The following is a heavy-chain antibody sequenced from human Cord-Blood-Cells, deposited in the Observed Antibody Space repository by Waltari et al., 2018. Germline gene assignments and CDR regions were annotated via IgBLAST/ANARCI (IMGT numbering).Heavy chain of an antibody. D-gene: IGHD3-16*01. Sequence: EVQLVESGGGLVQSGRSLRLSCAASGFTFDDYAMHWVRQAPGKGLEWVSGISWKSGSIGYADSVKGRFTISRDNAKNSLYLQMNSLRAEDTALYYCAKDGVAGAYYYYYGMDVWGQGTTVTVSS. CDR1: GFTFDDYA. V-gene: IGHV3-9*01. J-gene: IGHJ6*02. CDR3: AKDGVAGAYYYYYGMDV. CDR2: ISWKSGSI.